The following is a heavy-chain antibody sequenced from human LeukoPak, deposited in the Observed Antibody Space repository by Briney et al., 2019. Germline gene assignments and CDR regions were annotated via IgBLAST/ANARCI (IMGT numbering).Heavy chain of an antibody. J-gene: IGHJ4*02. V-gene: IGHV4-59*01. CDR2: IYYSGST. CDR1: GGSISSYY. CDR3: ARAPWDILTGHPTRFDY. D-gene: IGHD3-9*01. Sequence: SETLSLTCTVSGGSISSYYWSWIRQPPGKGLEWIGFIYYSGSTNCNPSLKSRVTISVDTSKNQFSLKLSSVTAADTAVYYCARAPWDILTGHPTRFDYWGQGTLVTVSS.